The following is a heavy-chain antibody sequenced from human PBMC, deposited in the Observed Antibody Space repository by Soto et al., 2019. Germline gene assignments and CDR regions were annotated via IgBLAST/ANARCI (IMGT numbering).Heavy chain of an antibody. J-gene: IGHJ6*02. CDR3: ARGGQQLHGMDV. CDR2: ISSSGSTI. D-gene: IGHD6-13*01. V-gene: IGHV3-11*01. Sequence: QVQLVESGGDLVKPGGSPRLSCAASGFTFSDYYMTWIRQAPGKGLEWVSYISSSGSTIYYEDSVKGRFTISRDNAKKSLYLQMTSLRAEDTAVYYCARGGQQLHGMDVWGQGTTVTVSS. CDR1: GFTFSDYY.